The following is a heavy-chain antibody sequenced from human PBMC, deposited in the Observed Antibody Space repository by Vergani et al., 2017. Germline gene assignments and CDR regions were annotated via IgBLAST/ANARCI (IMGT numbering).Heavy chain of an antibody. CDR3: GRDKHYYDSSGYYYAFDI. Sequence: QVQLQESGPGLVKSSETLSLTCSVSFDSIRNLYCNWIRQPPGKGLEWIGSIHYSENTNYNPSLETRVTISGDTSKNQFSLKLNSVTAADTAVYYCGRDKHYYDSSGYYYAFDIWGQGTMVTVSS. CDR2: IHYSENT. CDR1: FDSIRNLY. D-gene: IGHD3-22*01. J-gene: IGHJ3*02. V-gene: IGHV4-59*11.